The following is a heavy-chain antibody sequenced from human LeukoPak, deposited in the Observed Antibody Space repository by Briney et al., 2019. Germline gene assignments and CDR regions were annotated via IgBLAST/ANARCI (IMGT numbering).Heavy chain of an antibody. CDR3: ARDWYVSSAGYDAFDI. V-gene: IGHV4-59*01. Sequence: SETLSLTCTVHGGAISSYYWSWIRQPPGKGLEWIGYIYYSGSTNCNPSLKSRVTISVDTSKNQSSLKLSSVTAADTAVYYCARDWYVSSAGYDAFDIWGQGTMVTVSS. J-gene: IGHJ3*02. D-gene: IGHD3-22*01. CDR1: GGAISSYY. CDR2: IYYSGST.